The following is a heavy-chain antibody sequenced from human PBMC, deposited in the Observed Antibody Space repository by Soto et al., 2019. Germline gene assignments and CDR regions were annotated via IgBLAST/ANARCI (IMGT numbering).Heavy chain of an antibody. CDR3: AKCPPPGSSSFWFDP. D-gene: IGHD6-6*01. CDR2: IRGSGDTT. V-gene: IGHV3-23*01. J-gene: IGHJ5*02. Sequence: EVQLLESGGGPVQPGGSLRLSCAASGFTFRNYAMNWVRQAPGKGLEWVSTIRGSGDTTYYADSVKGRFTISRDNSKDTLYLEMNSLRADDTAIYYCAKCPPPGSSSFWFDPWGQGTLVSVSS. CDR1: GFTFRNYA.